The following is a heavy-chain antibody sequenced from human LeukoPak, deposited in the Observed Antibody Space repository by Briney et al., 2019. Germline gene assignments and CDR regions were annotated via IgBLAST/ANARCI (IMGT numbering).Heavy chain of an antibody. J-gene: IGHJ3*02. CDR2: IYSGGST. CDR3: ARLPTKRHAFDI. V-gene: IGHV3-66*04. D-gene: IGHD2-8*01. Sequence: GGSLRLSCAASGYTVSSNYMSWVRQAPGKGLEWVSVIYSGGSTYYADSVKGRFTISRDNSKNTLYLQMNSLRAEDTAVYYCARLPTKRHAFDIWGQGTMVTVSS. CDR1: GYTVSSNY.